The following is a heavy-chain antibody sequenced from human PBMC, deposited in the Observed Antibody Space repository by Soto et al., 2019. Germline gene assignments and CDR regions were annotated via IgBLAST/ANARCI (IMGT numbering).Heavy chain of an antibody. CDR3: ARAVHTMIQGVRFRVDQ. D-gene: IGHD3-10*01. V-gene: IGHV1-2*02. CDR2: INPKGGGT. CDR1: GYTFTAYY. J-gene: IGHJ4*02. Sequence: AAVKVSCKASGYTFTAYYIHWVRQAPGQGLKWMGWINPKGGGTKYAQKFEGRVTMTRDTSINTAYMELTRLTSDDTAVYYCARAVHTMIQGVRFRVDQWGQGTLVTVSS.